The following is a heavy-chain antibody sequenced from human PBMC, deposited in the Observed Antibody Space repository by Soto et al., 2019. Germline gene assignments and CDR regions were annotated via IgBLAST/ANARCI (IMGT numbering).Heavy chain of an antibody. CDR2: IQNSIST. CDR3: ALCPTAILDS. Sequence: SETLSLTCSVSGASFTSDVYYCCWIRQLPGKGLEWIGYIQNSISTIYSPSSKSRATVSVDTSKNQFSLRLNSVTATDTSKYECALCPTAILDSWGQGTLVTVSS. D-gene: IGHD1-1*01. J-gene: IGHJ5*01. CDR1: GASFTSDVYY. V-gene: IGHV4-31*03.